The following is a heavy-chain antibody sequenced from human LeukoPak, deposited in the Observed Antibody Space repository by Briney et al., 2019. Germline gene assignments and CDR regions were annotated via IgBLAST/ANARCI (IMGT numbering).Heavy chain of an antibody. CDR3: ARGDYPNY. Sequence: GGSLRLSCAASGFTFSSYGMHWVRQAPGKGLEWVSVIYSGGSTYYADSVKGRFTISRDNSKNTLYLQMNSLRAEDTAVYYCARGDYPNYWGQGTLVTVSS. J-gene: IGHJ4*02. D-gene: IGHD4-17*01. CDR1: GFTFSSYG. V-gene: IGHV3-53*01. CDR2: IYSGGST.